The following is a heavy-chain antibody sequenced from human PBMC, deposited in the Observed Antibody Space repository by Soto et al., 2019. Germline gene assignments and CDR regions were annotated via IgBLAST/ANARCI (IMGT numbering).Heavy chain of an antibody. V-gene: IGHV4-31*03. CDR2: IYYSGST. J-gene: IGHJ4*02. CDR3: ARGGYYDSSGYYGY. CDR1: GGSISSGGYY. Sequence: QVQLQESGPGLVKPSQTLSLTCTVSGGSISSGGYYWIWIRQRPGKGLERIGYIYYSGSTYYNPSLKSRVTISVDTSKNQFSLNLNSVTAADTAVYYCARGGYYDSSGYYGYWGQGTLVTVSS. D-gene: IGHD3-22*01.